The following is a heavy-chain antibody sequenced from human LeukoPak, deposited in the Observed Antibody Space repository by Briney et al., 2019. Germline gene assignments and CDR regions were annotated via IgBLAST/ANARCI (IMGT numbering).Heavy chain of an antibody. V-gene: IGHV1-18*01. Sequence: ASVKVSCKASGYTFTSYGISWVRQAPGQGLEWMGWISAYNGNTNYAQKLQGRVTMTTDTSTSTAYMELRSLRSDDTAVYYCARDPVFWSGYYTYDYWGQGTLVTVSS. CDR1: GYTFTSYG. J-gene: IGHJ4*02. CDR3: ARDPVFWSGYYTYDY. D-gene: IGHD3-3*01. CDR2: ISAYNGNT.